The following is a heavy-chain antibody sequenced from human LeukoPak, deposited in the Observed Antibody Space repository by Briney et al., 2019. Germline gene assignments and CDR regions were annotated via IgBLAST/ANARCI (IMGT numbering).Heavy chain of an antibody. Sequence: GGSLRLSCAASGFIFATYGIHWVRRAPGKGLEWVAVIWSDGSNKYYADSVKGRFTISRDNSKNTLYLQMNSLRAEDTAVYYCARASGSFDFWGQGTMVTVSS. CDR2: IWSDGSNK. CDR1: GFIFATYG. CDR3: ARASGSFDF. V-gene: IGHV3-33*01. J-gene: IGHJ3*01. D-gene: IGHD3-10*01.